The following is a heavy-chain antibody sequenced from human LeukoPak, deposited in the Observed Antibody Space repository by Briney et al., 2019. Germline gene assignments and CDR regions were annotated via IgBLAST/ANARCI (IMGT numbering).Heavy chain of an antibody. V-gene: IGHV3-49*04. CDR2: IRGRGYGGTI. J-gene: IGHJ5*01. Sequence: GGSLRLSCTASGFAFRDYALNWVRQAPGKGLEWVGFIRGRGYGGTIEYAASVKGRFTISRDDSKSIAYLQMDSLKTEDTAVYHCSRQWNNWFDSWGQGTLVTVSS. CDR1: GFAFRDYA. D-gene: IGHD6-19*01. CDR3: SRQWNNWFDS.